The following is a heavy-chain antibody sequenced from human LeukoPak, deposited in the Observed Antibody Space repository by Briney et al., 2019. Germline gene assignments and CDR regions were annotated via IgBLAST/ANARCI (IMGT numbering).Heavy chain of an antibody. Sequence: PGGSLRLSCAASGFTFSDYSMNWVRQTPRKGLEWVSCISGSGSYIYYADSVKGRFTISRDNSKNTLYLQMNSLRAEDTAVYYCARDDYYDSSVRIGSVDYWGQGTLVTASS. CDR3: ARDDYYDSSVRIGSVDY. CDR1: GFTFSDYS. CDR2: ISGSGSYI. D-gene: IGHD3-22*01. V-gene: IGHV3-21*01. J-gene: IGHJ4*02.